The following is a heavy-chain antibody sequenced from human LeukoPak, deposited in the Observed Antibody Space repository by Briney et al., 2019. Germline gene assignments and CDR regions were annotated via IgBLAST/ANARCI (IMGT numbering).Heavy chain of an antibody. Sequence: GGSLRLSCAASGFTFSSYWMHWVRQAPGKGLVWVSHINTDGSSTSYVDSVKGRFTISRDNAKNTLYLQMNSLRAGDTAVYYCAREPGNYLYYFDYWGQGTLVTVSS. D-gene: IGHD1-7*01. V-gene: IGHV3-74*01. CDR2: INTDGSST. CDR1: GFTFSSYW. J-gene: IGHJ4*02. CDR3: AREPGNYLYYFDY.